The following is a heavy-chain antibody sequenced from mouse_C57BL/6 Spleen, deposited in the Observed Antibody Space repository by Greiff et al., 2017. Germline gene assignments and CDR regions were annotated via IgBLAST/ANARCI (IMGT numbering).Heavy chain of an antibody. CDR1: GYTFTSYW. J-gene: IGHJ3*01. CDR2: IHPNSGST. CDR3: AREDYYGSSYPPFAY. D-gene: IGHD1-1*01. Sequence: QVQLKQPGAELVKPGASVKLSCKASGYTFTSYWMHWVKQRPGQGLEWIGMIHPNSGSTNYNEKFKSKATLTVDKSSSTAYMQLSSLTSEDSAVYYCAREDYYGSSYPPFAYWGQGTLVTVSA. V-gene: IGHV1-64*01.